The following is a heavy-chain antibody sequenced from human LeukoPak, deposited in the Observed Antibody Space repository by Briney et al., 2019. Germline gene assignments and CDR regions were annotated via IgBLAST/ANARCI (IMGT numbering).Heavy chain of an antibody. Sequence: GGSLRLSCAASGFTFSDYYMSWIRQAPGKGLEGVAYISSSGSTIYYADSVKGRFTISRDNAKNSLYLQMNSLRAEDTAVYYCARDRAVVVPAAISDGGWFDPWGQGTLVTVSS. CDR1: GFTFSDYY. CDR2: ISSSGSTI. D-gene: IGHD2-2*02. J-gene: IGHJ5*02. CDR3: ARDRAVVVPAAISDGGWFDP. V-gene: IGHV3-11*01.